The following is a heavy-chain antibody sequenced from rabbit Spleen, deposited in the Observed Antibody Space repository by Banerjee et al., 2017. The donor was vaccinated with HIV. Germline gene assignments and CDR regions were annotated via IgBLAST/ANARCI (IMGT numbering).Heavy chain of an antibody. V-gene: IGHV1S45*01. J-gene: IGHJ4*01. Sequence: QEQLQESGGGLVQPGGSLTLTCKASGFSFSSDAWIYWVRQAPGKGLEWIACIPAGSSGNIGYANWAKGRFTISKTSSTTVTLQMTSLTAADTATYFCARGSAAMTMVIIGFYLNLWGQGTLVTVS. CDR2: IPAGSSGNI. CDR1: GFSFSSDAW. D-gene: IGHD2-1*01. CDR3: ARGSAAMTMVIIGFYLNL.